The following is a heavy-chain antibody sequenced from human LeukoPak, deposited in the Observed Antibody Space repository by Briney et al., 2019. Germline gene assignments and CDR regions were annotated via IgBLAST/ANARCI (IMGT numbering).Heavy chain of an antibody. D-gene: IGHD6-6*01. V-gene: IGHV1-18*01. CDR3: ARASIAARWAIMDV. Sequence: ASVKVSCTASGYTFTSYGISWVRQAPGQGLEWMGWISAYNGNTNYAQKLQGRVTMTTDTSTSTAYTELRSLRSDDTAVYYCARASIAARWAIMDVWGKGTTVTVSS. CDR1: GYTFTSYG. J-gene: IGHJ6*03. CDR2: ISAYNGNT.